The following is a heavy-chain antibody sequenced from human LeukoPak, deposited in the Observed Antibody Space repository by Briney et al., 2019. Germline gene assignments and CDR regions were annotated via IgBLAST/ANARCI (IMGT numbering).Heavy chain of an antibody. J-gene: IGHJ4*02. CDR3: ARARYYGSGSYLPFDY. V-gene: IGHV4-59*11. D-gene: IGHD3-10*01. CDR1: GGSISSHY. Sequence: SDTLSLTCTVSGGSISSHYWSWIRQPPGKGREWIWYIYYIGSTNYNPSLKSRVTISVDTSKHQFSLKLSSVTAEDTAVYYCARARYYGSGSYLPFDYWGQGTLVTVSS. CDR2: IYYIGST.